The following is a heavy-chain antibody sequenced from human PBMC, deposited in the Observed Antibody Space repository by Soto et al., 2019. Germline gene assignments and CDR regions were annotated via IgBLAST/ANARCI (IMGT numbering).Heavy chain of an antibody. J-gene: IGHJ4*02. CDR2: IKSKPNGGTR. CDR1: GFTFSNAW. Sequence: EEQLVESGGGLVKPGGSLRLSCVGSGFTFSNAWMSWVRQAPGKGLEWVGRIKSKPNGGTRDYAAPVKGRFAVSRNDSKNTFFLQMNSLKIEDAAVYYCTTGAFFDNWGQGTLVTVSS. V-gene: IGHV3-15*01. CDR3: TTGAFFDN.